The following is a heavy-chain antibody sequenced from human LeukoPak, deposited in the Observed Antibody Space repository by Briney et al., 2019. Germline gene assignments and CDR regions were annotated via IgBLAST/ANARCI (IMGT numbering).Heavy chain of an antibody. J-gene: IGHJ4*02. D-gene: IGHD3-10*01. CDR2: INHSGST. CDR3: ARLHDAVRGVIITGNY. V-gene: IGHV4-34*01. CDR1: GGSFSGYY. Sequence: KPSETLSLTCAVYGGSFSGYYLSWIRQPPGKGLEWIGEINHSGSTNYNPSLKSRVTISVDTSKNQFSLKLSSVTAADTAVYYCARLHDAVRGVIITGNYWGQGTLVTVSS.